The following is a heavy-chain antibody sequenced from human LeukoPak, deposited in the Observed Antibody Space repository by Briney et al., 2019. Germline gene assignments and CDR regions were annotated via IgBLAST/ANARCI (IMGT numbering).Heavy chain of an antibody. J-gene: IGHJ4*02. D-gene: IGHD4-11*01. V-gene: IGHV4-31*03. CDR2: IYYSGTT. Sequence: PSQTLSLTCTVSGGSISSGGYYWSWIRQHPGKGLEWIGYIYYSGTTYYNPSHQSRVTISVDTSKNQFSLKLSSVTGADTAVYYCARVGATVRDFEYWGQGTLVTVSS. CDR1: GGSISSGGYY. CDR3: ARVGATVRDFEY.